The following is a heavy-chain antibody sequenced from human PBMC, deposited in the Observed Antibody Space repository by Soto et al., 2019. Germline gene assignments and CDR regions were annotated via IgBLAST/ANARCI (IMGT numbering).Heavy chain of an antibody. D-gene: IGHD6-13*01. CDR3: ARTPTYSSSWSAYYGMDV. Sequence: ESLKISCKGSGYSFTSYWISWVRQMPGKGLEWMGRIDPSDSYTNYSPSFQGHVTISADKSISTAYLQWSSLKASDTAMYYCARTPTYSSSWSAYYGMDVWGQGTTVTVSS. J-gene: IGHJ6*02. CDR1: GYSFTSYW. CDR2: IDPSDSYT. V-gene: IGHV5-10-1*01.